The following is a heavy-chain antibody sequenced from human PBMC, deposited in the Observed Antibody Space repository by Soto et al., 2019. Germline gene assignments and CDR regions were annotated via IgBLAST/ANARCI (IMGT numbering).Heavy chain of an antibody. CDR2: IYYSGST. V-gene: IGHV4-31*03. Sequence: SETLSLTCPVSGGSISSGGYYWSWIRQHPGKGLEWIGYIYYSGSTYYNPSLKSRVTISVDTSKNKFSLKLSSVTAADTAVYYCAREEYQRLSGWLDPLGQGTLVTVSS. J-gene: IGHJ5*02. D-gene: IGHD2-2*01. CDR1: GGSISSGGYY. CDR3: AREEYQRLSGWLDP.